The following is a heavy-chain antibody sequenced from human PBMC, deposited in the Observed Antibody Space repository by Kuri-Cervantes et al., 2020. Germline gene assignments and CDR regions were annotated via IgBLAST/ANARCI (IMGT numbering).Heavy chain of an antibody. CDR2: IYTSGST. V-gene: IGHV4-4*07. J-gene: IGHJ5*02. D-gene: IGHD3-22*01. CDR1: GGSISSYY. CDR3: ARRAHYYDSSGYYLSWFDP. Sequence: SETLSLTCTVSGGSISSYYWSWIRQPAGKGLEWIGRIYTSGSTNYNPSLKSRVTMSVDTSKNQFSLKLSSVTAADTAVYYCARRAHYYDSSGYYLSWFDPWGQGTLVTVSS.